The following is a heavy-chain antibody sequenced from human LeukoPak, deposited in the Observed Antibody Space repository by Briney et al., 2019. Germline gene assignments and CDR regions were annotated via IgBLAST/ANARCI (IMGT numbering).Heavy chain of an antibody. Sequence: SETLSLTCTVSSGSISSSSYYWGWIRQPPWKGLEWIGSIYYSGSTYYNPSLKSRVTISEDTSKNQFSLKLSSVTAADTALYYCARLADAFDIWGQGTMVTVSS. CDR3: ARLADAFDI. CDR1: SGSISSSSYY. J-gene: IGHJ3*02. CDR2: IYYSGST. V-gene: IGHV4-39*01.